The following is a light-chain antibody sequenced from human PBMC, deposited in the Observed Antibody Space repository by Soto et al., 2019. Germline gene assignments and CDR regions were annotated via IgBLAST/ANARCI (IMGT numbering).Light chain of an antibody. CDR1: SSDVGSYNL. J-gene: IGLJ1*01. Sequence: LTQPASVSGSPGQSITVSCTGTSSDVGSYNLVSWHQQHPGKAPKLMIYEGSKRPSGVSNRFSGSKSGNTASLTISGLQAEDEADYYCSSYAGSNTFVFGTGTKVTV. CDR3: SSYAGSNTFV. V-gene: IGLV2-23*03. CDR2: EGS.